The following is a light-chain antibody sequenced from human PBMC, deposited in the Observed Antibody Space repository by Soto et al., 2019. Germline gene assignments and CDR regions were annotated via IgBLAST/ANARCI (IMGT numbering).Light chain of an antibody. CDR1: SSNIGAGYE. CDR2: ENN. CDR3: QSYDSSLSGYV. V-gene: IGLV1-40*01. Sequence: QPVLTQPPSVSEAPGQRVPISCTGSSSNIGAGYEAHWYQQVPGTAPKLLIYENNNRPSGVPDRFSGSKSGTSASLAITGLQAEDEAEYYCQSYDSSLSGYVFGTGTKLTVL. J-gene: IGLJ1*01.